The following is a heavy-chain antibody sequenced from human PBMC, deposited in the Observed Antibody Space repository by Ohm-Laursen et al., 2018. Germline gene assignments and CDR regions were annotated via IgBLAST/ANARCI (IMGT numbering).Heavy chain of an antibody. CDR2: ISETGSHI. J-gene: IGHJ6*02. D-gene: IGHD6-6*01. V-gene: IGHV3-21*01. CDR1: GVTFTGYS. CDR3: ARDSSRRAREGGMDV. Sequence: SLRLSCAASGVTFTGYSMNWVRQAPGKGLEWISYISETGSHIYDADSMRGRFTVARDNAKNLLYLQLNSLRVEDTAVYYCARDSSRRAREGGMDVWGQGTTVTVSS.